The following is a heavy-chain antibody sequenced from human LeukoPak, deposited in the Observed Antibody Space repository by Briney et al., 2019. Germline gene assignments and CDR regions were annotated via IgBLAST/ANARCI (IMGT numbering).Heavy chain of an antibody. J-gene: IGHJ4*02. Sequence: PGGSLRLSCAASGFTVSNNFMSWVRQAPGKGLEWVSVIYSGCGTYYADSVKGRFTISRDNAKNSLYLQMNSLRAEDTAVYYCARDHQGFGESIDYWGQGTLVTVSS. CDR2: IYSGCGT. CDR3: ARDHQGFGESIDY. D-gene: IGHD3-10*01. CDR1: GFTVSNNF. V-gene: IGHV3-53*01.